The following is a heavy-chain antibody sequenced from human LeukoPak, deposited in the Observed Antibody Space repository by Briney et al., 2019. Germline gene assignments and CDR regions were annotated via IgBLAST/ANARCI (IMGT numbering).Heavy chain of an antibody. CDR3: ARHIPYYYYGMDV. V-gene: IGHV4-59*01. CDR1: GGSISSYY. D-gene: IGHD2-2*02. CDR2: IYYSGST. J-gene: IGHJ6*02. Sequence: PSETLSLTCTVSGGSISSYYWSWIRQPPGKGLEWIGYIYYSGSTNYNPSLKSRVTISVDTSKNQFSLKLSSVTAADTAVYYCARHIPYYYYGMDVWGQGTTVTVSS.